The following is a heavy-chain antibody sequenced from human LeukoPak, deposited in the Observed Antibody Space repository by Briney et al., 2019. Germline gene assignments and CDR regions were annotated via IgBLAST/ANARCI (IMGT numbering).Heavy chain of an antibody. V-gene: IGHV4-34*01. CDR1: GGSFSGYY. CDR3: AQNPLDY. Sequence: SETLSLTCAVYGGSFSGYYWSWIRQPPGKGLEWIGEINHSGSTNYNPSLKSRVTISVDTSKNQFSLKLSSVTAADTAVYYCAQNPLDYWGQGTLVTVSS. CDR2: INHSGST. J-gene: IGHJ4*02.